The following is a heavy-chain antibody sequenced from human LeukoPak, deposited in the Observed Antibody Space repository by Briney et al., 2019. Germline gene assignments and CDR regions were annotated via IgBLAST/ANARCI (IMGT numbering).Heavy chain of an antibody. J-gene: IGHJ5*02. V-gene: IGHV3-30*03. D-gene: IGHD2-15*01. CDR2: ISYDGSNK. CDR1: GFIFSSYG. Sequence: GGSLRLSCAASGFIFSSYGMHWVRQAPGKGLEWVAVISYDGSNKYYADSVKGRFTISRDNSKNTLYLQMDSLRAEDTAVYSCARDRGSDDPIDSWGQGTLVTVSS. CDR3: ARDRGSDDPIDS.